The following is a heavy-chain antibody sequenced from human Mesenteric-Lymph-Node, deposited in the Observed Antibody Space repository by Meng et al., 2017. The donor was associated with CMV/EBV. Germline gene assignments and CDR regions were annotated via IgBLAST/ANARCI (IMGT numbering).Heavy chain of an antibody. Sequence: TCGVYGGSLSGYYWSWIRQSPGKGLEWIGEISHTGTSDYNPSLKSRVAISADTSKNQFSLKLTSVTAADTAVYYCAIAIFWGLRFFDAWGQGTLVTVSS. J-gene: IGHJ4*02. CDR3: AIAIFWGLRFFDA. D-gene: IGHD7-27*01. V-gene: IGHV4-34*01. CDR2: ISHTGTS. CDR1: GGSLSGYY.